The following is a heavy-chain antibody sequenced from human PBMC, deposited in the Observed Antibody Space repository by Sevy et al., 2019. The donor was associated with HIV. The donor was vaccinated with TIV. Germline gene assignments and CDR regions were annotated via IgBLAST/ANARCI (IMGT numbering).Heavy chain of an antibody. Sequence: GGSLRLSCAASGFIFSSYSMNWVRQAPGKGLEWISYISDSSSPRYYADSVKGRFTISRDNAKNSLYLQMNSLTAEDSAVYYCARDRVKYSSNANCDRPFVYWGQGTLVTVSS. CDR1: GFIFSSYS. D-gene: IGHD2-2*01. CDR2: ISDSSSPR. V-gene: IGHV3-48*01. CDR3: ARDRVKYSSNANCDRPFVY. J-gene: IGHJ4*02.